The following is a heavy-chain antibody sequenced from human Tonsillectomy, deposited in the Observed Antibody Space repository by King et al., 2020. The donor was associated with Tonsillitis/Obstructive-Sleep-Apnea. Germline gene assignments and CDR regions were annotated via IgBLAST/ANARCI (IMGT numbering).Heavy chain of an antibody. J-gene: IGHJ6*03. CDR2: IYPGDSDT. CDR3: ARVFITIFGVVVTQVGGYYYMDV. Sequence: EVQLVESGAEVKKPGESLKISCKGSGYSFTSYWIGWVRQMPGKGLEWMGIIYPGDSDTRYSPSFQGQVTISADKSISTAYLQWSSLKASDTAMYYCARVFITIFGVVVTQVGGYYYMDVGGKGPPVTVSS. V-gene: IGHV5-51*01. D-gene: IGHD3-3*01. CDR1: GYSFTSYW.